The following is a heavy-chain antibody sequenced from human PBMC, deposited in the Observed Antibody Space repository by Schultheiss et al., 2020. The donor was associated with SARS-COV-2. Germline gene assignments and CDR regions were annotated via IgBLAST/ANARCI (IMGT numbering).Heavy chain of an antibody. Sequence: GESLKISCAASGFTFSSYGMHWVRQAPGKGLEWVSAISGSGGSTYYADSVKGRFTISRDNSKNTLYLQMNSLRAEDTAVYYCAKGDRVPGDYWGQGTLVTVSS. CDR2: ISGSGGST. V-gene: IGHV3-23*01. D-gene: IGHD1-1*01. CDR3: AKGDRVPGDY. J-gene: IGHJ4*02. CDR1: GFTFSSYG.